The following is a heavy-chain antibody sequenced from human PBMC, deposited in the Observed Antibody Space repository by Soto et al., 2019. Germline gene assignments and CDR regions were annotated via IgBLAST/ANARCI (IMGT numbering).Heavy chain of an antibody. V-gene: IGHV1-69*06. Sequence: QVQLVQSGAEVKKPGSSVKVSCKASGGTFSSYAISWVRQAPGQGLEWMGGIIPIFGTANYAQKFQGRVTVTANKSTSTAYMELSSLRSEDTAVYYCALWEARRPLSFWVNNENYAFDIWGQGTMVTVSS. CDR3: ALWEARRPLSFWVNNENYAFDI. J-gene: IGHJ3*02. CDR2: IIPIFGTA. D-gene: IGHD6-6*01. CDR1: GGTFSSYA.